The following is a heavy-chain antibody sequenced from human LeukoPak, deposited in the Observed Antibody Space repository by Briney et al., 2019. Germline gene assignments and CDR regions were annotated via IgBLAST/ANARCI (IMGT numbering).Heavy chain of an antibody. CDR2: ISGSGGST. Sequence: GGSLRLSCAVSGFTLSNYGMSWVRQAPGKGLEWVAGISGSGGSTNYADSVKGRFSISRDNPKNTLNLQMNSLRAEDTAVYFCAKRGVVIRVILVGLHKEAYYFDSWGQGALVTVSS. CDR3: AKRGVVIRVILVGLHKEAYYFDS. D-gene: IGHD3-22*01. V-gene: IGHV3-23*01. CDR1: GFTLSNYG. J-gene: IGHJ4*02.